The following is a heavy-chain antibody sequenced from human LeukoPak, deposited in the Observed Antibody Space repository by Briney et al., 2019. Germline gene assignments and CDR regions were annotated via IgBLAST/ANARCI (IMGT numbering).Heavy chain of an antibody. D-gene: IGHD5-12*01. Sequence: PGGSLRLSCAASGFTFSSYSMNWVRQAPGEGLEWVSSISSSSSYIYYADSVKGRFTISRDNAKNSLYLQMNSLRAEDTAVYYCARDPSDSGYDFDYWGQGTLVTVSS. J-gene: IGHJ4*02. V-gene: IGHV3-21*01. CDR1: GFTFSSYS. CDR2: ISSSSSYI. CDR3: ARDPSDSGYDFDY.